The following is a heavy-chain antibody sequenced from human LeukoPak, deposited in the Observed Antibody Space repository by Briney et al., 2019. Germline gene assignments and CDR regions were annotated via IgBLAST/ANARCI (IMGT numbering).Heavy chain of an antibody. CDR1: GYTFTSYG. CDR2: ISAYNGNT. CDR3: ARGRVDTALISYGMNV. D-gene: IGHD5-18*01. V-gene: IGHV1-18*01. Sequence: ASVKVSCKASGYTFTSYGITWVRQAPGQGLEWMGWISAYNGNTNYAQKLQGRVTMTTDTSTSTAYMELRSLRSDDTAVYYCARGRVDTALISYGMNVWGQGTTVTVSS. J-gene: IGHJ6*02.